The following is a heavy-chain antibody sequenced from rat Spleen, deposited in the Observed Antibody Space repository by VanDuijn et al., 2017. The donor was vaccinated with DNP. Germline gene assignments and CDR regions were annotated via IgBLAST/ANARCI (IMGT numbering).Heavy chain of an antibody. CDR1: GFSFSDYY. J-gene: IGHJ2*01. CDR3: SKDITRFNYGPNLFDN. D-gene: IGHD1-3*01. CDR2: IRYDGGST. Sequence: EVQLVESGGGLVQPGRSLKLSCAASGFSFSDYYMAWVRQAPTKGLEWVAYIRYDGGSTYYGDSVKGRFTISRDNAKNTLYLQMESLRSEDTATYYCSKDITRFNYGPNLFDNWGQGVMVTVSS. V-gene: IGHV5-20*01.